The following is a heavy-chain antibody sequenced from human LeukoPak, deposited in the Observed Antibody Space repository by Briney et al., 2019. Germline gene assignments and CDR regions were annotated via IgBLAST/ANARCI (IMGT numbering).Heavy chain of an antibody. D-gene: IGHD5-24*01. Sequence: SETLSLTCTVSGGSISSTTYYWGWIRQPPGKGLEWIGNIYYSGSTYYNPSLKGRVTISVGTSKNQFSLKLSSVTAADTAVYYCARDGYNPIDYWGQGTLVTVSS. CDR2: IYYSGST. V-gene: IGHV4-39*02. CDR1: GGSISSTTYY. J-gene: IGHJ4*02. CDR3: ARDGYNPIDY.